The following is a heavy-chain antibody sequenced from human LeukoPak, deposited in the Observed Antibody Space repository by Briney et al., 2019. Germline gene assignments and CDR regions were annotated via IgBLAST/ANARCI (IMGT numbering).Heavy chain of an antibody. CDR3: AKAPVTSCRGAFCYPFDY. V-gene: IGHV3-20*04. CDR2: IHWNGGRT. J-gene: IGHJ4*02. D-gene: IGHD2-15*01. CDR1: GFTFDNYG. Sequence: GGSLRLSCAASGFTFDNYGINWVRQAPGKGLEWVSRIHWNGGRTGYADSVKGRFTISRDTSRSTLYLQMNSLRAEDAAVYYCAKAPVTSCRGAFCYPFDYWGQGTLVTVSS.